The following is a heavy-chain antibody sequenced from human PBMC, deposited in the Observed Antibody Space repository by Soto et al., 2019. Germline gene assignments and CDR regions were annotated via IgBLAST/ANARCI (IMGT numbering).Heavy chain of an antibody. CDR2: IDRSASYT. CDR1: GYSFTSYW. J-gene: IGHJ6*02. V-gene: IGHV5-10-1*01. CDR3: ARLGNYYGMDV. Sequence: EFLKISFRGCGYSFTSYWISWVRQMPGKGLEWMGRIDRSASYTNYSPSFQGHVTISADKSISTAYLQWSSLKASDTAMYYCARLGNYYGMDVWGQGTTVTVSS.